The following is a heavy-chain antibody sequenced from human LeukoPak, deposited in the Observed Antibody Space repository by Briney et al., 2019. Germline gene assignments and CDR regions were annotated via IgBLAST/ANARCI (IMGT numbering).Heavy chain of an antibody. D-gene: IGHD3-3*01. V-gene: IGHV3-7*01. CDR3: ARQPDQYDFWSGYIDY. J-gene: IGHJ4*02. Sequence: PGGSLRLSCAASGFTFSSYWMSWVRQAPGKGLEWVANIKQDGSEKYYVDSVKGRFTISRDNAKNSLYLQMNSLRAEDTAVYYCARQPDQYDFWSGYIDYWGQGTLVTVSS. CDR2: IKQDGSEK. CDR1: GFTFSSYW.